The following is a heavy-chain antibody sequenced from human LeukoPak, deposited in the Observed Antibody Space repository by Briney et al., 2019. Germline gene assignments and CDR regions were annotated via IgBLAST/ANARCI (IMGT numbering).Heavy chain of an antibody. V-gene: IGHV4-34*01. CDR2: INHSGST. Sequence: SETLSLTCAVYGGSFSGYYWSWIRQPPGKGLEWIGEINHSGSTNYNPSLKSRVTISVDTSKNQFSLQLNSVTPEDTAVYYCAKDPRIAAAGTYPFDYWGQGTLVTVSS. J-gene: IGHJ4*02. D-gene: IGHD6-13*01. CDR1: GGSFSGYY. CDR3: AKDPRIAAAGTYPFDY.